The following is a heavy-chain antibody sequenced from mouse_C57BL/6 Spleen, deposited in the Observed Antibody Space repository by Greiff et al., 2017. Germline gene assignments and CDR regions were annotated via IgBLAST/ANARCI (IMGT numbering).Heavy chain of an antibody. CDR1: GFTFSDYG. V-gene: IGHV5-17*01. Sequence: EVQLVESGGGLVKPGGSLKLSCAASGFTFSDYGMHWVRQAPEKGLEWVAYISSGSSTIYYADTVKGRVTISRDNAKNTRFLQMTSLRSEDTAMYYCARARGSSYVWYFDVWGTGTTVTVSS. CDR3: ARARGSSYVWYFDV. D-gene: IGHD1-1*01. CDR2: ISSGSSTI. J-gene: IGHJ1*03.